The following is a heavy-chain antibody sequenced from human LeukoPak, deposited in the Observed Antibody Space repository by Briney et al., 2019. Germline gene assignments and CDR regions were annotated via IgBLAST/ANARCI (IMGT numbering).Heavy chain of an antibody. D-gene: IGHD3-9*01. CDR3: ARAPPRRYFDWLPHDAFDI. J-gene: IGHJ3*02. Sequence: SETLSLTCTVSGGSISSYYWSWIRQPAGKGLEWIGRIYTSGSTNYNPSLKSRVTISVDTSKNQFSLKLSSVTAADTAVYYCARAPPRRYFDWLPHDAFDIWGQGTMVTVSS. CDR1: GGSISSYY. CDR2: IYTSGST. V-gene: IGHV4-4*07.